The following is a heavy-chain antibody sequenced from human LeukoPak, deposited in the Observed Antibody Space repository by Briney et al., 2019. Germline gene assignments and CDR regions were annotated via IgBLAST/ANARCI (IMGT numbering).Heavy chain of an antibody. Sequence: GGSLRLSCAASVFTLDDYATHWVRQAPGKGRECDSGMGWNRGSIGYGDCVRGRFSISRDNAKNDLYLQMNSLSAEATALYYCAKVVSSGYYSLGAFDIWGQGKMAT. J-gene: IGHJ3*02. CDR2: MGWNRGSI. CDR3: AKVVSSGYYSLGAFDI. V-gene: IGHV3-9*01. CDR1: VFTLDDYA. D-gene: IGHD3-22*01.